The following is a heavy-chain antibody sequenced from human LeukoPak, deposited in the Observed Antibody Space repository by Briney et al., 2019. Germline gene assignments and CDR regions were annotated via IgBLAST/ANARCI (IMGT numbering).Heavy chain of an antibody. CDR1: GFTFSSYS. J-gene: IGHJ4*02. V-gene: IGHV3-21*04. D-gene: IGHD3-3*01. CDR2: ISSSSSYI. Sequence: GGSLRLSCAASGFTFSSYSMNWVRQAPGKGLEWVSSISSSSSYIYYADSAKGRFTISRDNAKNSLYLQMNSLRAEDTAVYYCAKDFWPEMGPFDYWGQGTLVTVSS. CDR3: AKDFWPEMGPFDY.